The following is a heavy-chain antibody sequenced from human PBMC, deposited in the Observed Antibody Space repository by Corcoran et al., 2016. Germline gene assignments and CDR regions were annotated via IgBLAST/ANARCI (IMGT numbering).Heavy chain of an antibody. Sequence: QVQLVQSGAEVKKPGASVKVSCKASGYTFTSYGISWVRQAPGQGLEWMGWISAYNGNTNYAQKLQGRVTMTTDTTTSTAYMELRSLRSDDTAVYYCARDSYYYDRSGANPGFDYWGQGTLVTVSS. CDR1: GYTFTSYG. D-gene: IGHD3-22*01. V-gene: IGHV1-18*01. CDR3: ARDSYYYDRSGANPGFDY. J-gene: IGHJ4*02. CDR2: ISAYNGNT.